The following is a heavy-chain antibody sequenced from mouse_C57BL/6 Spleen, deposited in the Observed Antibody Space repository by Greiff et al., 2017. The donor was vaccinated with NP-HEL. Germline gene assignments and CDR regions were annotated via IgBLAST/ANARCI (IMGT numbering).Heavy chain of an antibody. J-gene: IGHJ1*03. Sequence: VQLQQSGAELVKPGASVKISCKASGYAFSSYWMNWVKQRPGKGLEWIGQIYPGDGDTNYNGKFKGKATLTADKSSSTAYMQLSSLTSEDSAVYVCARLLQRSYWYFDVWGTGTTVTVSS. V-gene: IGHV1-80*01. CDR2: IYPGDGDT. CDR1: GYAFSSYW. CDR3: ARLLQRSYWYFDV. D-gene: IGHD1-1*01.